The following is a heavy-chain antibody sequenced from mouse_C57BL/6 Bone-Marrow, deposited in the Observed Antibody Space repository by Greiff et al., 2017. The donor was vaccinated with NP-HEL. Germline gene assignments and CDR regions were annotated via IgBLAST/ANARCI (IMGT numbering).Heavy chain of an antibody. CDR3: ARALNWDVEGFFDY. Sequence: VQLQQSGPELVKPGASVKISCKASGYAFSSSWMNWVKQRPGKGLEWIGRIYPGDGDTNYNGKFKGKATLTADKSSSTAYMQLSSLTSEDCAVYFCARALNWDVEGFFDYRGQGTTLTVSS. CDR2: IYPGDGDT. CDR1: GYAFSSSW. V-gene: IGHV1-82*01. D-gene: IGHD4-1*01. J-gene: IGHJ2*01.